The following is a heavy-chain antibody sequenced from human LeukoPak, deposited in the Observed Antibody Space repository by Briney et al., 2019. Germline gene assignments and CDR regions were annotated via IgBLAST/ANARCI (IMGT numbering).Heavy chain of an antibody. CDR1: GYTFTGYY. CDR2: INPNSGGT. CDR3: ASDSHIVVVTAIHRYFQH. Sequence: ASVKVSCKASGYTFTGYYMHWVRQAPGQGLEWMGRINPNSGGTKYAQKFQGRVTMTRDTSISTAYMELSRLRSDDTAVHYCASDSHIVVVTAIHRYFQHWGQGTLVTVSS. V-gene: IGHV1-2*06. D-gene: IGHD2-21*02. J-gene: IGHJ1*01.